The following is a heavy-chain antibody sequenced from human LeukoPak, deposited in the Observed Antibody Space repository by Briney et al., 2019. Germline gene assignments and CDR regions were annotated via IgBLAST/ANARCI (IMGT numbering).Heavy chain of an antibody. V-gene: IGHV1-69*05. D-gene: IGHD6-13*01. CDR3: ARGLAAAGKYVYYYYMDV. CDR2: IIPIFGTA. Sequence: SVKVSCKASGGTFSSYAISWVRQAPGQGLEWMGGIIPIFGTANYAQKFQGRVTITTDESTSTAYMELSSLRFEDTAVYYCARGLAAAGKYVYYYYMDVWGKGTTVTVSS. CDR1: GGTFSSYA. J-gene: IGHJ6*03.